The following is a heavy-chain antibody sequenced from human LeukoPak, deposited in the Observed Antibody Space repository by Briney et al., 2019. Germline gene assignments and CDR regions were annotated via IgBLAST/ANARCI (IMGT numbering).Heavy chain of an antibody. Sequence: SETLSPTCTVSGGSINKYYWTWLRQPPGKGLEWIGSVYYSGSPDFNPSLKSRVTISADTSTNQFSLKLTSVTAADSAVYYCARSISGSDVGTWQYWGPGILVTVSS. CDR3: ARSISGSDVGTWQY. CDR2: VYYSGSP. V-gene: IGHV4-59*08. CDR1: GGSINKYY. D-gene: IGHD1-1*01. J-gene: IGHJ4*02.